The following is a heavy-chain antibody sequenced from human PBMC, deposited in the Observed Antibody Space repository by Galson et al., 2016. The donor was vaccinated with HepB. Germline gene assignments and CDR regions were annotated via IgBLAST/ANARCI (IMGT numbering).Heavy chain of an antibody. J-gene: IGHJ4*02. Sequence: SLRLSCAASGFTFSNYAMSWVRQAPGKGLEWVSGISAGGGSTYYADSVKGHFTISRDNSKNTLYLQMNSLRAEDTAVYYCARDGEKGRWLQLHGYYFDDWGQGTLVTVSS. V-gene: IGHV3-23*01. D-gene: IGHD5-24*01. CDR1: GFTFSNYA. CDR2: ISAGGGST. CDR3: ARDGEKGRWLQLHGYYFDD.